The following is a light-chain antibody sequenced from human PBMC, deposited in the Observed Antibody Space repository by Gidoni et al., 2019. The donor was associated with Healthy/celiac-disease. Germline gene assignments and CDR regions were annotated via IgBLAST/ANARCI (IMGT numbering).Light chain of an antibody. Sequence: QSALTQPASVSGSPGQSITISCTGTSSDVGGYNYVSWYQQHPGKAPKLMIYDVSNRPSGVSNRFSGSKSGNTASLTISGLQAEDEADYYCSSYTSSSTYGVGTGTKGTVL. CDR1: SSDVGGYNY. CDR3: SSYTSSSTYG. J-gene: IGLJ1*01. CDR2: DVS. V-gene: IGLV2-14*01.